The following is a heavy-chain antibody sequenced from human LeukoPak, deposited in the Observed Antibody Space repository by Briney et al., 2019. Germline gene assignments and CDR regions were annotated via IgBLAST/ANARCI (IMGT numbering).Heavy chain of an antibody. Sequence: GGSLRLSCAASGLTLSNYNMNWGRRAPGKGLEWVSHISSRSRSIYYADSVKGRFTISTDNAKNSLYLQMNSLRDEDTAVYYCAREYGSGTPDFDYWGQGTLVSVSS. D-gene: IGHD3-10*01. CDR2: ISSRSRSI. J-gene: IGHJ4*02. V-gene: IGHV3-48*02. CDR3: AREYGSGTPDFDY. CDR1: GLTLSNYN.